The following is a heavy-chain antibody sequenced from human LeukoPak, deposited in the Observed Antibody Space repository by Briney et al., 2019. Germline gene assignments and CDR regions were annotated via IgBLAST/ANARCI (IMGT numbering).Heavy chain of an antibody. CDR2: IKQDGSEK. CDR3: ASNSGSYFGYPGTFDS. CDR1: GFTFSSYG. D-gene: IGHD1-26*01. V-gene: IGHV3-7*01. J-gene: IGHJ4*02. Sequence: GGSLRLSCAASGFTFSSYGMHWVRQAPGKGLEWVANIKQDGSEKYYVDSVKGRFTISRDNAKNSLYLQMNSLRAEDTAVYYCASNSGSYFGYPGTFDSWGQGTLVTVSS.